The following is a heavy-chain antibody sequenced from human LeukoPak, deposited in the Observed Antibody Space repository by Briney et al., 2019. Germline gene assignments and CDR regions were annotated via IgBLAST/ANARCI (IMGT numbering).Heavy chain of an antibody. CDR2: ISGSGGST. CDR1: GFTFDDYA. Sequence: GGSLRLSCAASGFTFDDYAMHWVRQAPGKGLEWVSAISGSGGSTYYADSVKGRFTISRDNSKNTLYLQMNSLRAEDTAVYYCAKEPAATWVPYYFDYWGQGTLVTVSS. J-gene: IGHJ4*02. D-gene: IGHD6-25*01. V-gene: IGHV3-23*01. CDR3: AKEPAATWVPYYFDY.